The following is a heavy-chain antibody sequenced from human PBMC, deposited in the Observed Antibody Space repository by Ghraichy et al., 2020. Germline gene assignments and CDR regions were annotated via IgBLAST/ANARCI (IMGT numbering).Heavy chain of an antibody. CDR1: GGSFSGYY. CDR3: ARALSYGDYVVAFGY. CDR2: IKLSGST. J-gene: IGHJ4*02. V-gene: IGHV4-34*01. D-gene: IGHD4-17*01. Sequence: SETLSLTCTVYGGSFSGYYWSWLRQPPGKGLEWIGEIKLSGSTSYSPSLRSRVTISVDTSKNQFSLKLTSVTAADTAMYYCARALSYGDYVVAFGYWGQGTLVTVSS.